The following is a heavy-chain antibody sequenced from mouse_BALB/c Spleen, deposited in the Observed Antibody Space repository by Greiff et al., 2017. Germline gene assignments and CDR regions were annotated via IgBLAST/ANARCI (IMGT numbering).Heavy chain of an antibody. CDR3: AATAAYYFDY. D-gene: IGHD1-2*01. J-gene: IGHJ2*01. Sequence: EVKVEESGGGLVQPGGSRKLSCAASGFTFSSFGMHWVRQAPEKGLEWVAYISSGSSTIYYADTVKGRFTISRDNPKNTLFLQMTSLRSEDTAMYYCAATAAYYFDYWGQGTTLTVSS. CDR2: ISSGSSTI. V-gene: IGHV5-17*02. CDR1: GFTFSSFG.